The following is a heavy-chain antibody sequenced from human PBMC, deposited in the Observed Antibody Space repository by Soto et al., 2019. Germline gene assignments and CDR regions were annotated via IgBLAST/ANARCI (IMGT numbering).Heavy chain of an antibody. CDR3: ARDKITGLFAY. D-gene: IGHD2-8*02. J-gene: IGHJ4*02. Sequence: QVQLQQWGAGLLKPSETLSLTCAVYGGSFSGYYWTWIRQPPGPGLEWIGEINHRGSTNYNPSLKSRVTISVDTSKNQFSLKLTSVTAADTAVYYCARDKITGLFAYWGQGTLVTVSS. V-gene: IGHV4-34*01. CDR1: GGSFSGYY. CDR2: INHRGST.